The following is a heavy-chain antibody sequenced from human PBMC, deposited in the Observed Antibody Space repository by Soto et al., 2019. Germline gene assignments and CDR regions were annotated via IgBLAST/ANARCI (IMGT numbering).Heavy chain of an antibody. J-gene: IGHJ5*02. CDR3: ARGAAMVSFNWFDP. D-gene: IGHD5-18*01. CDR2: IWYDGSNK. CDR1: GFTFSSYG. V-gene: IGHV3-33*01. Sequence: GGSLRLSCAASGFTFSSYGMHWVRQAPGKGLEWVAVIWYDGSNKYYADSVKGRFTISRDNSKNTLYLQMNSLRAEDTAVYYCARGAAMVSFNWFDPWGQGTLVTVSS.